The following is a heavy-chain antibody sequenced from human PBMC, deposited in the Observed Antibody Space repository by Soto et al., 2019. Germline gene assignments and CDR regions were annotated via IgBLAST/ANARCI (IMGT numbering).Heavy chain of an antibody. J-gene: IGHJ4*02. V-gene: IGHV1-18*01. D-gene: IGHD2-8*01. Sequence: QIQMVKSGAEVKQPGASVKISCKTSGYTFSSYSINWVRQAPGQGLEWMAWISTTSGNTHYAERVQGRVTVTLDKSARTAFMEMWGLTSDDTAVYFCARDNGYYDFWGQGPLVTVSS. CDR3: ARDNGYYDF. CDR1: GYTFSSYS. CDR2: ISTTSGNT.